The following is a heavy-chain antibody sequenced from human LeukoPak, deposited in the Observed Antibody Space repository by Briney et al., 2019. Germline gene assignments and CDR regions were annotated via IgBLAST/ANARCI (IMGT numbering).Heavy chain of an antibody. CDR3: AKARYLTLLDI. CDR1: GFTLCSQL. Sequence: GGSLRHACSSSGFTLCSQLMHWVRQAPGKGLEWVAVVSYDGYNTDYGDSVKGRFTISRDNSNNTVYLQMSSLSADYTAVYFCAKARYLTLLDICGQGTLVTVSS. D-gene: IGHD1-26*01. J-gene: IGHJ4*02. CDR2: VSYDGYNT. V-gene: IGHV3-30*18.